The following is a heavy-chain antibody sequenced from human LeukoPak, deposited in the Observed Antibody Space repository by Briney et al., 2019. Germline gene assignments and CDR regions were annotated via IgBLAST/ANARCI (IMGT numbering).Heavy chain of an antibody. V-gene: IGHV3-7*01. D-gene: IGHD7-27*01. Sequence: GGSLRLSRAASGFTFSDYYMTWIRQAPGKGLEWVANIKQDGSEKYYVDSVKGRFTISRDNAKNSLYLQMNSLRAEDTAVYYCARDNWGYYDAFDIWGQGTMVTVSS. CDR1: GFTFSDYY. CDR3: ARDNWGYYDAFDI. CDR2: IKQDGSEK. J-gene: IGHJ3*02.